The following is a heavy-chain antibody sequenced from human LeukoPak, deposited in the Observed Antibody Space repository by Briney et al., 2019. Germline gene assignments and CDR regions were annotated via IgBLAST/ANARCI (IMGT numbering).Heavy chain of an antibody. CDR3: AKSLARYGSGSYSPFYGMDV. J-gene: IGHJ6*02. CDR1: GFTFSSYG. CDR2: ISYDGSNK. V-gene: IGHV3-30*18. D-gene: IGHD3-10*01. Sequence: GGSLRLSCAASGFTFSSYGMHWVRQAPGKGLEWVAVISYDGSNKYYADSVKGRFTISRDNSKKTLYLQMNSLRAEDTAVYYCAKSLARYGSGSYSPFYGMDVWGQGTTVTVSS.